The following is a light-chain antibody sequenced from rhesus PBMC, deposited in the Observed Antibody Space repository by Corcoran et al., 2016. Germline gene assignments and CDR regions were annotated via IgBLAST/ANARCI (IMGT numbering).Light chain of an antibody. CDR1: QGISSY. CDR2: DAS. Sequence: DIQMTQSPSSLSASVGDTVTITCRASQGISSYLNWFQQKPGKAPKLLIYDASSLESGVPSRFSGSGSGTYFTLTISSLQPEDFAAYYCLQHNSYPYSFGQGTKVEIK. J-gene: IGKJ2*01. V-gene: IGKV1-28*03. CDR3: LQHNSYPYS.